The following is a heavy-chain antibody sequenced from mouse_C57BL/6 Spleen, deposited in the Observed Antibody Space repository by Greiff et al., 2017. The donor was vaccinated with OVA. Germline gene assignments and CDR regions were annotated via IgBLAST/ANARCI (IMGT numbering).Heavy chain of an antibody. V-gene: IGHV1-42*01. D-gene: IGHD2-5*01. CDR3: ARSAYYSIMDY. CDR2: INPSTGGT. J-gene: IGHJ4*01. Sequence: EVQLQQSGPELVKPGASVKISCKASGYSFTGYYMNWVKQSPEKSLEWIGEINPSTGGTTYNQKFKAKATLTVDKSSSTAYMQLKSLTSEDSAVYYCARSAYYSIMDYWGQGTSVTVSS. CDR1: GYSFTGYY.